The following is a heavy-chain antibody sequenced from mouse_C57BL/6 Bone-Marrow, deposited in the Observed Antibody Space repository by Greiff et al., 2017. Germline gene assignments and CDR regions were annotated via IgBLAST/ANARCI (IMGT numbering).Heavy chain of an antibody. V-gene: IGHV5-4*03. J-gene: IGHJ3*01. CDR3: AAGSSPAWFAY. Sequence: DVKLVESGGGLVKPGGSLKLSCAASGFTFSSYAMSWVRQTPEKRLEWVATISDGGSYTYYPDNVKGRFTISRDNAKNNLYLQMSHLKSEDTAMYYCAAGSSPAWFAYWGQGTLVTVSA. D-gene: IGHD1-1*01. CDR1: GFTFSSYA. CDR2: ISDGGSYT.